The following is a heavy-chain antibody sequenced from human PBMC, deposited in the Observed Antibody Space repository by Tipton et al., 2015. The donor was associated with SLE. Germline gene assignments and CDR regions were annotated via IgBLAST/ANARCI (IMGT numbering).Heavy chain of an antibody. CDR1: GGSISSSSYY. CDR2: IYYSGST. Sequence: TLSLTCTVSGGSISSSSYYWGWIRQPPGKGLEWIGSIYYSGSTYYNPSLKSRVTISVDTSKNQFSLKLSSVTAADTAVYYCAGHYYDSSGFDYWGQGTLVTVSS. J-gene: IGHJ4*02. CDR3: AGHYYDSSGFDY. V-gene: IGHV4-39*01. D-gene: IGHD3-22*01.